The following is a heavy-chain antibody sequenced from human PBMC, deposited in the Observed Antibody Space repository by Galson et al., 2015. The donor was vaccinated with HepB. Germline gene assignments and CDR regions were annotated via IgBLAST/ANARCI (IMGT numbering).Heavy chain of an antibody. CDR1: GGSISSGGYY. V-gene: IGHV4-31*03. CDR2: IYYSGST. D-gene: IGHD1-1*01. J-gene: IGHJ6*02. Sequence: TLSLTCTVSGGSISSGGYYWSWIRQHPGKGLEWIGYIYYSGSTYYDPSLKSRVTISVDTSKSQFSLKLSSVTAADTAVYYCARDTTPTGINYYYYYGMDVWGQGTTVTVSS. CDR3: ARDTTPTGINYYYYYGMDV.